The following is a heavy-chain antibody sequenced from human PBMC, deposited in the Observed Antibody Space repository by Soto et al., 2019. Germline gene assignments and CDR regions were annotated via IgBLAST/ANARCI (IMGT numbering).Heavy chain of an antibody. CDR1: GFSLTSPGMC. J-gene: IGHJ6*02. D-gene: IGHD1-20*01. CDR2: IERDDDDK. CDR3: ARSIRGPRRLNGMDV. V-gene: IGHV2-70*13. Sequence: SGPTLVNPTETLTLTCTFSGFSLTSPGMCVSWIRQPPGKALEWLALIERDDDDKYYSTSLKTRLTISKDTRKNQVVLTMANMDHADTGTYYCARSIRGPRRLNGMDVWGQGTTVTVSS.